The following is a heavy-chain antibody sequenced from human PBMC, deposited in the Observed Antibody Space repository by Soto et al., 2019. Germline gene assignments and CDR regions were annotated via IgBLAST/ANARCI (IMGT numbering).Heavy chain of an antibody. D-gene: IGHD3-10*01. Sequence: QVQLVQSGAEVKKPGASVKVSCKASGYTFTSYFISWVRQAPGQGPEWMGWISAYNGNTSHSQKLQGRDTITTDTSTSTAYRELRSLGSDDTAVYYCARVGSALDYWGQGTLVTVSS. CDR1: GYTFTSYF. CDR3: ARVGSALDY. V-gene: IGHV1-18*01. J-gene: IGHJ4*02. CDR2: ISAYNGNT.